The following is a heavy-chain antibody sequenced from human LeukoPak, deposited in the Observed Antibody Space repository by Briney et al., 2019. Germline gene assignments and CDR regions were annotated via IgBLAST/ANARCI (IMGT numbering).Heavy chain of an antibody. V-gene: IGHV3-23*01. J-gene: IGHJ4*02. CDR1: GFTFSSYA. CDR2: ISGSGGST. CDR3: AKGVVVRGYYFDY. D-gene: IGHD3-10*01. Sequence: GGSLRLSCAASGFTFSSYAMSWVRQAPGKGLEWVSAISGSGGSTYYADSVKGRFTITRDNSKNTLYLQMNSLRAEDTAVYYCAKGVVVRGYYFDYCGQGTLVTVSS.